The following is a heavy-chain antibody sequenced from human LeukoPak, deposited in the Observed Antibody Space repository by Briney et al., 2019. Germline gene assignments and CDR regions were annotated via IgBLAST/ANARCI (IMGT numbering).Heavy chain of an antibody. CDR1: GGPISNYY. Sequence: SETLSLTCSVSGGPISNYYWSWIRQPPGKGLEWIGYIHYSGITKYNPSVQSRVAISLDTSKNQFSLKLTSVTAADTAVYYCASSGYYYFTLDYWGQGTLVTVSS. J-gene: IGHJ4*02. V-gene: IGHV4-59*08. D-gene: IGHD3-10*01. CDR3: ASSGYYYFTLDY. CDR2: IHYSGIT.